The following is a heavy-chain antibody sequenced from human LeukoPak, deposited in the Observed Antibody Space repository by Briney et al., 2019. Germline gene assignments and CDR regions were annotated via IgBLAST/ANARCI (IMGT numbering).Heavy chain of an antibody. D-gene: IGHD6-13*01. CDR3: ARDGEYSSSWYGYYYYYMDV. Sequence: ASVKVSCKASGYTFTGYYMHWVRQAPGQGLEWMGWISAYNGNTNYAQKLQGRVTMTTDTSTSTAYMELRSLRSDDTAVYYCARDGEYSSSWYGYYYYYMDVWGKGTTVTISS. CDR2: ISAYNGNT. J-gene: IGHJ6*03. CDR1: GYTFTGYY. V-gene: IGHV1-18*04.